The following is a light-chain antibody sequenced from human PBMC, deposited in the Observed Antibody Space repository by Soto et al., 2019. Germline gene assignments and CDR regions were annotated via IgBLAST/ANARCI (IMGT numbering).Light chain of an antibody. CDR1: QSINKN. CDR3: QQYDNWPPYT. CDR2: GVS. J-gene: IGKJ2*01. V-gene: IGKV3-15*01. Sequence: EIVMTQSPGTLSVSPGERATLSCRASQSINKNLAWYQQKPGRAPRLLIYGVSTRASGIPARFSGSGSETEFTLTISGLQSEDFAVYYCQQYDNWPPYTFGQGTK.